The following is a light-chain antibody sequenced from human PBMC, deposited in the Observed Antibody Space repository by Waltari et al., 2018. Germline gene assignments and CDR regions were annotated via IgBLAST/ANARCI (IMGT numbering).Light chain of an antibody. J-gene: IGLJ3*02. CDR3: QSYDSSLSNWV. Sequence: YQQLPGPPHKLLIYGNSNRPSGGPDGFSCSKAGTSAPLAITGLQTDDETDYYCQSYDSSLSNWVFGGGTKLTVL. V-gene: IGLV1-40*01. CDR2: GNS.